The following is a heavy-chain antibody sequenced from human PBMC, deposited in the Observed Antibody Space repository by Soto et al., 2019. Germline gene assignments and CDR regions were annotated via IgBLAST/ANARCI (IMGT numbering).Heavy chain of an antibody. Sequence: QVQLVESGGGVVQPGRSLRLSCAASGFTFSSYGMHWVRQAPGKGLEWVAVISVDGSYKYYADSVKGRFTISRDNFDNTLYLEMNSLRLEDTAVYYCAKGSYGVILEVDYWGQGTLVTVSS. CDR1: GFTFSSYG. CDR2: ISVDGSYK. J-gene: IGHJ4*02. CDR3: AKGSYGVILEVDY. D-gene: IGHD5-18*01. V-gene: IGHV3-30*18.